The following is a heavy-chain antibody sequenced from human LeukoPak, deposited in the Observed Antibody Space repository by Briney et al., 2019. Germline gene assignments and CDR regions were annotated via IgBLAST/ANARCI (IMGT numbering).Heavy chain of an antibody. Sequence: GGSLRLSCAVSGFTFSNSWMTWVRQAPGKGLEWLSYISGDSGDTNYADSVKGRFTISRDNAKNSLYLQMNSLRVEDTAVYFCARDPRTVRIWGQGTLVTVSS. CDR2: ISGDSGDT. CDR3: ARDPRTVRI. CDR1: GFTFSNSW. J-gene: IGHJ4*02. D-gene: IGHD1-1*01. V-gene: IGHV3-11*06.